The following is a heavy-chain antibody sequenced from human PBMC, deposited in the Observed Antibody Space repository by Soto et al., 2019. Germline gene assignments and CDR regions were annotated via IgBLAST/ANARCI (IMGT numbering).Heavy chain of an antibody. D-gene: IGHD3-22*01. Sequence: PGGSLRLSCAASGFTFSSYAMSWVRQAPGKGLEWVSAISGCGVSTYYADSVKGRFTISRDNSKNTLYLQMNSLRAEDTAVYYCAKSPGMYYYDSSGYYHYDYWGQGTLVTAPQ. V-gene: IGHV3-23*01. CDR1: GFTFSSYA. CDR2: ISGCGVST. CDR3: AKSPGMYYYDSSGYYHYDY. J-gene: IGHJ4*02.